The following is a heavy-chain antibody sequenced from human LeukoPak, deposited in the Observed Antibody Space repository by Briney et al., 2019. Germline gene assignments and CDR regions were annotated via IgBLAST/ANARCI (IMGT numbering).Heavy chain of an antibody. J-gene: IGHJ4*02. CDR3: AKDAVPAAMGEYFFDY. CDR2: IYSGGST. CDR1: GFTVSSNY. Sequence: GGSLRLSCAASGFTVSSNYTSWVRQAPGKGLEWVSVIYSGGSTYYADSVKGRFTISRDNSKNTLYLQMNSLRVEDTAVYYCAKDAVPAAMGEYFFDYWGQGTLVTVSS. V-gene: IGHV3-53*01. D-gene: IGHD2-2*01.